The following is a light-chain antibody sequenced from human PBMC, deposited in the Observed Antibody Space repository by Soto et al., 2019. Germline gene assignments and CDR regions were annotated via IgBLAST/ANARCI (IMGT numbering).Light chain of an antibody. Sequence: DIVMTQSPDSLAVSLGERATINCKSSQSVLYSSNNKNYLAWYQQKPGQPPKLLIYWASTRGSGVPDRFSGSGSGPDFTLTISSLQAEDVAVYYCKQYYSTPFTFGTGTKVDIK. CDR2: WAS. J-gene: IGKJ3*01. CDR1: QSVLYSSNNKNY. CDR3: KQYYSTPFT. V-gene: IGKV4-1*01.